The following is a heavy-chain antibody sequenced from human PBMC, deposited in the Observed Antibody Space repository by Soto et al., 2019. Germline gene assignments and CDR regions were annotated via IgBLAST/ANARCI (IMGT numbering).Heavy chain of an antibody. J-gene: IGHJ3*02. V-gene: IGHV3-23*01. CDR3: ARETHSSSRGAFDI. D-gene: IGHD6-13*01. CDR2: STGSGAGT. Sequence: EVQLLESGGDLVQPGGSLRLSCAASGFTFSSYALNWVRQAPGKGLEWVSGSTGSGAGTFYADSVKGRFAISRDNSRKNLYLQMNSLRVEDTAIYYCARETHSSSRGAFDIWGQGTMVTVSS. CDR1: GFTFSSYA.